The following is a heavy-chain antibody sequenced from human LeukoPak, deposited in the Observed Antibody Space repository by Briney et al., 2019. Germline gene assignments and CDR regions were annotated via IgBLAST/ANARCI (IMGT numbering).Heavy chain of an antibody. V-gene: IGHV1-18*01. CDR3: AGAGNIVVVVAATGGDLDY. D-gene: IGHD2-15*01. Sequence: ASVKVSCKASGYTFTSYGISWVRQAPGQGLEWMGWISAYNGNTNYAQKLQGRVTMTTDTSTSTAYMELRSLRSDDTAVYYCAGAGNIVVVVAATGGDLDYWGQGTLVTVSS. J-gene: IGHJ4*02. CDR1: GYTFTSYG. CDR2: ISAYNGNT.